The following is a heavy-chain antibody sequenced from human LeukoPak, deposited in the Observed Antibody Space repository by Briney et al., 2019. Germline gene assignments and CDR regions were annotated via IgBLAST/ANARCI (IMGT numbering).Heavy chain of an antibody. D-gene: IGHD1-26*01. J-gene: IGHJ3*02. CDR2: ISGGGGGI. CDR3: ARNSGSYLGGGAFDI. Sequence: GGSLRLSCAASGFTVSSNYMSWVRRAPGKGLAWVSTISGGGGGIYYADSVKGRFTISRDNSKNTLYLQMNSLRAEDTAVYYCARNSGSYLGGGAFDIWGQGTMVTVSS. CDR1: GFTVSSNY. V-gene: IGHV3-66*01.